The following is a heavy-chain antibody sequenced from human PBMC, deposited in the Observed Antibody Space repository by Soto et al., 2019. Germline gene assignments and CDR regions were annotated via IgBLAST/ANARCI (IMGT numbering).Heavy chain of an antibody. D-gene: IGHD3-16*02. J-gene: IGHJ4*02. Sequence: QVQLVESGGGVVQPGRPRRLSCAASGFTFSSYRMHWVRQAPGKGLTWAGVIWYDGSNKYNADSVKGRFTISRDNSKNTVDLEMNSLRAEDTAVYYCARDGVGYDYIWGSYRTAPYFDYWGQGTLVTVSS. V-gene: IGHV3-33*01. CDR1: GFTFSSYR. CDR3: ARDGVGYDYIWGSYRTAPYFDY. CDR2: IWYDGSNK.